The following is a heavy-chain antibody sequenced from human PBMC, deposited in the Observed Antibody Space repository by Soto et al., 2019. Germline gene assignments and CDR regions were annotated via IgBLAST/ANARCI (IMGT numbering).Heavy chain of an antibody. V-gene: IGHV2-5*02. J-gene: IGHJ4*02. CDR1: GFSLSTSGVG. Sequence: QITLKESGPTLVKPTQTLTLTCTFSGFSLSTSGVGVGRIRQPPGKALEWLALIYWDDDKRYSPSLKSRLTITKDTSKNQVVLTMTNTDPVDTATYYCAHRPSYCSGGSCYSGFDYWGQGTLVTVSS. D-gene: IGHD2-15*01. CDR3: AHRPSYCSGGSCYSGFDY. CDR2: IYWDDDK.